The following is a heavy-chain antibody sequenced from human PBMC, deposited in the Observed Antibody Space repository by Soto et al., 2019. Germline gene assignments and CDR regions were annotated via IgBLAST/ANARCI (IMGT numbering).Heavy chain of an antibody. CDR3: ARERTGTTSNWFDP. J-gene: IGHJ5*02. CDR2: MNPNSGNT. Sequence: QVQLVQSGAEVKKPGASVKVSCKASGYTFTSYDINWVRQATGHGLEWMGWMNPNSGNTVYAQRFQGRVTMTRDTSISTAYMELSSLRSEDPAGYYCARERTGTTSNWFDPWGQGTLVNVSS. CDR1: GYTFTSYD. V-gene: IGHV1-8*01. D-gene: IGHD1-7*01.